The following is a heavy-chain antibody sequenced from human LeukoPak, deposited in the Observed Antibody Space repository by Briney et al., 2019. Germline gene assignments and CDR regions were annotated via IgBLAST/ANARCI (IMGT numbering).Heavy chain of an antibody. D-gene: IGHD4/OR15-4a*01. CDR3: ATSKSANYYS. CDR2: IVVGSGNT. J-gene: IGHJ4*02. V-gene: IGHV1-58*01. Sequence: ASVKVSCKASGFNFISFAVQWVRQTRGQRPEWIGWIVVGSGNTKYAQKFQERVTITRDTSTNTAYMELSSLRSDDAAMYYCATSKSANYYSWGQGTLVTVSS. CDR1: GFNFISFA.